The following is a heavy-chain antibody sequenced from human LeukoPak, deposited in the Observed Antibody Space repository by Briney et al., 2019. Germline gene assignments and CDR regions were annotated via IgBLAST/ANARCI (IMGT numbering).Heavy chain of an antibody. D-gene: IGHD1-1*01. Sequence: GGSLRLSCAASGFTFSSYGMSWVRQAPGKGLEWVSVISGSGGNTYYADSVKGRFTISRDNSKNTLYLQMNSLRAEDTAVYYCARNWMGWFDPWGQGTLVTVSS. CDR1: GFTFSSYG. CDR3: ARNWMGWFDP. V-gene: IGHV3-23*01. CDR2: ISGSGGNT. J-gene: IGHJ5*02.